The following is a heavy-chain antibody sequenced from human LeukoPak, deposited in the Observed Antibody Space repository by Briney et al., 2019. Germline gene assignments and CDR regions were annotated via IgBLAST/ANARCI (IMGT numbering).Heavy chain of an antibody. D-gene: IGHD3-3*01. CDR3: ARGRSYYDFWSGYRQYYYYYMDV. J-gene: IGHJ6*03. CDR2: MNPNSGNT. Sequence: ASVKVSCKASGYTFTSYDINWVRQATGQGLEWMGWMNPNSGNTGYAQKFQGRVTMTRNTSISTAYMELSSLRSEDTAEYYCARGRSYYDFWSGYRQYYYYYMDVWGKGTTVTVSS. V-gene: IGHV1-8*01. CDR1: GYTFTSYD.